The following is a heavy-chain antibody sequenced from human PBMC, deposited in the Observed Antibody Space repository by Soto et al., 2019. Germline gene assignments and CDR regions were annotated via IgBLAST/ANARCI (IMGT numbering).Heavy chain of an antibody. J-gene: IGHJ6*02. CDR1: GFTFSPYT. CDR2: ISSRSSYI. Sequence: EVQLVESGGGVVKRRGSLRLSCAASGFTFSPYTMNWVRQAPGKGLEWVSAISSRSSYIYYADSVKGRFTISRDNAKNSLYLLMNSLRAEATAVYYCTRDLAAATSYGMDVWGQGTTVTVSS. CDR3: TRDLAAATSYGMDV. V-gene: IGHV3-21*01. D-gene: IGHD6-13*01.